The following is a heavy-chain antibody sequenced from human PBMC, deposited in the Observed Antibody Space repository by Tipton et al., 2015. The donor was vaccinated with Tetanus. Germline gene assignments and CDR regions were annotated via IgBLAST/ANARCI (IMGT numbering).Heavy chain of an antibody. D-gene: IGHD3-3*01. V-gene: IGHV4-31*03. CDR2: IYYYTERT. Sequence: TLSLTCIVSGASISTSRRFDWGWIRQHPGKGLEWIGNIYYYTERTSHTPSLDSRVSISVDTSKNQFSLSLTSVTAADTAVYYCARANYNFAKKGPFDSWGQGTQVIVSS. CDR3: ARANYNFAKKGPFDS. J-gene: IGHJ4*02. CDR1: GASISTSRRFD.